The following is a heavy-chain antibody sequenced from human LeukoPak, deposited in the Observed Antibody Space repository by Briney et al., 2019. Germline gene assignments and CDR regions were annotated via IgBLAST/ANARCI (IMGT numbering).Heavy chain of an antibody. D-gene: IGHD6-19*01. Sequence: GGSLRLSCEVSGFSFSSYGMHWVRQAPGKGLEWVAFIRYDGSNKYYADSVKGRFTISRDNSKNTLYLQMNSLRAEDTAVYYCAKTSSGWRGYYYYYMDVWGKGTTVTVSS. V-gene: IGHV3-30*02. J-gene: IGHJ6*03. CDR2: IRYDGSNK. CDR1: GFSFSSYG. CDR3: AKTSSGWRGYYYYYMDV.